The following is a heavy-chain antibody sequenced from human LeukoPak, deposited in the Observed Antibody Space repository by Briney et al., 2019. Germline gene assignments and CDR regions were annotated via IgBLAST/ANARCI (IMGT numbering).Heavy chain of an antibody. J-gene: IGHJ4*02. D-gene: IGHD3-22*01. Sequence: ASVKLSCKASGYTFTSYGISWVRQAPGQRLEWMGRISAYSDNTNYAQKLQGRVTMTTDTSTNTAYMELRSLRSDDTAMYYCARGALYYGSSSLDYWGQGTLVTVSS. V-gene: IGHV1-18*01. CDR1: GYTFTSYG. CDR2: ISAYSDNT. CDR3: ARGALYYGSSSLDY.